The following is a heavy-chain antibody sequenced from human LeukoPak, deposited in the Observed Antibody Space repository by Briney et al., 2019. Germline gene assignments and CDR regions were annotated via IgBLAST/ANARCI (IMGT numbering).Heavy chain of an antibody. J-gene: IGHJ4*02. V-gene: IGHV4-39*07. CDR2: IYHSGST. D-gene: IGHD3-22*01. CDR1: GDSITSSLYY. CDR3: ARAFANYYDSSTFAELDY. Sequence: PSETLSLTCTVSGDSITSSLYYWGWIRQPPGKGLEWIGSIYHSGSTYYNPSLKSGVTISVDTSKNQFSLKLSSVTAADTAVYYCARAFANYYDSSTFAELDYWGQGTLVTVSS.